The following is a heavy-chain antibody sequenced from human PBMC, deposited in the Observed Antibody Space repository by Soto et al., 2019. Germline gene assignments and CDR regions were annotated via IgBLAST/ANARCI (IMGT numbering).Heavy chain of an antibody. D-gene: IGHD3-9*01. CDR2: INHSGST. Sequence: SETLSLTCAVYGGSFSGYYWSWIRQPPGKGLEWIGEINHSGSTNYNPSLKSRVTISMDTSKNQFSLRLSSVTAADTAVYYCARGGDYDILTNYYAQFDYWGQGTLVTVSS. CDR1: GGSFSGYY. J-gene: IGHJ4*02. V-gene: IGHV4-34*01. CDR3: ARGGDYDILTNYYAQFDY.